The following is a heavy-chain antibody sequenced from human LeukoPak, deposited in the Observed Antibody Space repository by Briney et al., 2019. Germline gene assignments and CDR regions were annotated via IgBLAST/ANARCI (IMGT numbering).Heavy chain of an antibody. V-gene: IGHV1-69*04. CDR1: GYTFTGYY. Sequence: ASVKLSCKASGYTFTGYYMHWVRQAPGQGLEWMGRLIPSLNIANYAQKFQGRLTIIADKSTGTAYMDLTSLRSEDSALYYCARAGYYDSSSPQPYYSDKWGQGTLVTVSS. J-gene: IGHJ4*02. CDR3: ARAGYYDSSSPQPYYSDK. CDR2: LIPSLNIA. D-gene: IGHD3-22*01.